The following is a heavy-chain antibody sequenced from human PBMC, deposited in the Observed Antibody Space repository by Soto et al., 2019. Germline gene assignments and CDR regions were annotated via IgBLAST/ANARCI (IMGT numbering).Heavy chain of an antibody. CDR3: AKDLPRMVRGPYGVDY. V-gene: IGHV3-30*18. Sequence: QVQLVESGGGVVQPGRSLRLSCAASGFTFSSYGMHWVRQAPGKGLEWVAVISYDGSNKYYADSVKGRFTISRDNSKNTLYVQMNSLRAEDTAVYYCAKDLPRMVRGPYGVDYWGQGTLVTVSS. D-gene: IGHD3-10*01. J-gene: IGHJ4*02. CDR2: ISYDGSNK. CDR1: GFTFSSYG.